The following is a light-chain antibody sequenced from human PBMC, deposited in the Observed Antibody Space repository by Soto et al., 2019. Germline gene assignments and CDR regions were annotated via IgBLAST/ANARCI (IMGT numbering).Light chain of an antibody. Sequence: DIQMTQSPSSVSASVGDRVTITCRASQGVSNWLAWYQQKPGKAPKLLIYAASTLRSGVPSRFRGSGSGTDFTFTISSLQPEDFETYYCQQAKRFPYTFGQGTK. V-gene: IGKV1-12*01. CDR3: QQAKRFPYT. CDR2: AAS. J-gene: IGKJ2*01. CDR1: QGVSNW.